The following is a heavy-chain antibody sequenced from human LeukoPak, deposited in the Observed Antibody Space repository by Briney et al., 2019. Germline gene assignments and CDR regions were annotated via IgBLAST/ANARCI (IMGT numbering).Heavy chain of an antibody. Sequence: SETLSLTCTVSGGSISSYYWTWIRQPPGKGLEWIGYIHYSGSTNSNPSLKSRVSISVDTSKNQFSLKLSSVTAADTAVYYCARGGSSGYYYWGRGTMVTVSS. CDR1: GGSISSYY. CDR3: ARGGSSGYYY. CDR2: IHYSGST. D-gene: IGHD3-22*01. V-gene: IGHV4-59*01. J-gene: IGHJ4*02.